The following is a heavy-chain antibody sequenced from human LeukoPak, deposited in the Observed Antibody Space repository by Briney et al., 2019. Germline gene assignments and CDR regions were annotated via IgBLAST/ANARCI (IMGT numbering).Heavy chain of an antibody. CDR1: GFTSSGYG. CDR3: AKEIYYGSGSYPDY. J-gene: IGHJ4*02. CDR2: ISHDGSNK. V-gene: IGHV3-30*18. D-gene: IGHD3-10*01. Sequence: GGSRRLSCAASGFTSSGYGMHWVRQVPGRGLEWVAVISHDGSNKYYVDSVKGRFTISRDNSKNTVYLQMNSLRPEDTAVYYCAKEIYYGSGSYPDYWGQGTLVTVSS.